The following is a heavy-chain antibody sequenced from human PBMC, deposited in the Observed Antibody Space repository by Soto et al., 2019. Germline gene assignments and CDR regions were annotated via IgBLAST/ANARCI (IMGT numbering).Heavy chain of an antibody. CDR1: GGSISSYY. CDR2: IYYSGST. CDR3: VILLWSGYYTYYYYYYMDV. J-gene: IGHJ6*03. D-gene: IGHD3-3*01. V-gene: IGHV4-59*08. Sequence: SETLSLTCTVSGGSISSYYWSWIRQPPGKGLEWIGYIYYSGSTNYNPSLKSRVTISVDTSKNQFSLKLSSVTAADTAVYYCVILLWSGYYTYYYYYYMDVWGKGTTVTVSS.